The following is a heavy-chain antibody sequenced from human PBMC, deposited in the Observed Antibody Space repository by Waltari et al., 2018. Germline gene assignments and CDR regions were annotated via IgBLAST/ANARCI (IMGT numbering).Heavy chain of an antibody. CDR1: GGTFGSYA. J-gene: IGHJ3*02. Sequence: QVQLVQSGAEVKKPGSSVKVSCKASGGTFGSYAIRWVRQAPGQGLEWMGGIIPIFGTANYAQKFQGRVTITADESTSTAYMELSSLRSEDTAMYYCAKVSKGYSSSWSEFDIWGQGTMVTVSS. V-gene: IGHV1-69*13. CDR2: IIPIFGTA. D-gene: IGHD6-13*01. CDR3: AKVSKGYSSSWSEFDI.